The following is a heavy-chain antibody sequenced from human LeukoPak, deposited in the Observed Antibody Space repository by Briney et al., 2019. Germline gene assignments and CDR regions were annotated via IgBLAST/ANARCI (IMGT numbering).Heavy chain of an antibody. CDR1: GFTFSDYY. D-gene: IGHD4-17*01. CDR2: ISCSSSYT. V-gene: IGHV3-11*06. J-gene: IGHJ5*02. CDR3: ARIIHDYGDYTSHWFDP. Sequence: GGSLRLSCAASGFTFSDYYMSWIRQAPGKGLEWVSYISCSSSYTNYADSVKGRFTISRDNAKNSLYLQMNSLRAEDTAVYYCARIIHDYGDYTSHWFDPWGQGTLVTVSS.